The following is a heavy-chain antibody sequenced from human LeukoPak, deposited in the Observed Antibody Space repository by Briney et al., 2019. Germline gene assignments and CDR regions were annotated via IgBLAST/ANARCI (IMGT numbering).Heavy chain of an antibody. CDR3: ARAPVLSSSSDYYYYYMDV. D-gene: IGHD6-6*01. V-gene: IGHV1-69*05. Sequence: SVKVSCKASGGTFSSYAISWVRQAPGQGLEWMSGIIPIFGTANYAQKFQGRVTITTDESTSTAYMELSSLRSEDTAVYYCARAPVLSSSSDYYYYYMDVWGKGTTVTVSS. J-gene: IGHJ6*03. CDR1: GGTFSSYA. CDR2: IIPIFGTA.